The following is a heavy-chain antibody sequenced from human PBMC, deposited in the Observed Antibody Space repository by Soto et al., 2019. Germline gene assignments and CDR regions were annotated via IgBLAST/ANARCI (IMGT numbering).Heavy chain of an antibody. CDR1: GFTFNNYG. Sequence: QVQLVESGGGVVQPGRSLRLSCAASGFTFNNYGMHWVRQAPGKGLEWLAVIWNDGTNNYYANSVKGRFTISRDNSKNKMNLKMSSLRTEDTAVYYCARRQIPPPTRGAANARGGMDVWGQGTTVTVSS. CDR3: ARRQIPPPTRGAANARGGMDV. V-gene: IGHV3-33*01. CDR2: IWNDGTNN. D-gene: IGHD6-13*01. J-gene: IGHJ6*02.